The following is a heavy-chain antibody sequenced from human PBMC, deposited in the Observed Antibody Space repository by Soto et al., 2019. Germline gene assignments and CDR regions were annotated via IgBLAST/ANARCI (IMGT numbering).Heavy chain of an antibody. CDR3: ARHHGSGSYYNTRYLYYFDY. V-gene: IGHV4-39*01. J-gene: IGHJ4*02. Sequence: SETLSLTCTVSSGSISSSSYYWGWIRQPPGKGLEWIGSIYYSGSTYYNPSLKSRVTISVDTSKNQFSLKLSSVTAADTAVYYCARHHGSGSYYNTRYLYYFDYWGQGTLVTVSS. CDR2: IYYSGST. CDR1: SGSISSSSYY. D-gene: IGHD3-10*01.